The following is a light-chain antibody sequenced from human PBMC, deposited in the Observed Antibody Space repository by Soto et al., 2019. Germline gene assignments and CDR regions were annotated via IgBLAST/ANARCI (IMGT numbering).Light chain of an antibody. CDR3: QQSFIAPWT. V-gene: IGKV1-39*01. J-gene: IGKJ1*01. Sequence: DIQMTQSPSSLSASVGDRVTITCRASQSITGYLNWYQQKPGKVPKLLIYAASTLQSGVPSRFSGSGSGTDFTLTLSSLQAEDSATYYCQQSFIAPWTFGPGTKVDIK. CDR2: AAS. CDR1: QSITGY.